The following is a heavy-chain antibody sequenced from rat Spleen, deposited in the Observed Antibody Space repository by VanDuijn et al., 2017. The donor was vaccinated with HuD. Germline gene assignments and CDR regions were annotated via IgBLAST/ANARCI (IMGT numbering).Heavy chain of an antibody. CDR3: ARHSGFDY. J-gene: IGHJ2*01. CDR1: GFTFSDYN. CDR2: ISYEGSST. D-gene: IGHD4-3*01. Sequence: EVKLVESGGGLVQPGRSLKLSCAASGFTFSDYNMAWVRQAPKKGLEWVATISYEGSSTYYGDSVKGRFTISRDNAKSNLYLQMDSLRSEDTATYYCARHSGFDYWGKGVMVTVSS. V-gene: IGHV5-7*01.